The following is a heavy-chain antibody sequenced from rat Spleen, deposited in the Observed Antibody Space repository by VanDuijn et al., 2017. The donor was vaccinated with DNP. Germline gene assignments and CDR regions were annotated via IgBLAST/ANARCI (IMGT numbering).Heavy chain of an antibody. Sequence: EVQLVESGGDLVQPGRSLKLSCAASGFTFSDYDMAWVRQAQEKGLEWVASISYAGGITTYGDSVKGRFTISRDNAKSTLYLQMNSLRSEDTATYYCARRGDGYKYFDKWGQGVMVTVSS. V-gene: IGHV5-22*01. CDR3: ARRGDGYKYFDK. CDR2: ISYAGGIT. J-gene: IGHJ2*01. CDR1: GFTFSDYD. D-gene: IGHD4-1*01.